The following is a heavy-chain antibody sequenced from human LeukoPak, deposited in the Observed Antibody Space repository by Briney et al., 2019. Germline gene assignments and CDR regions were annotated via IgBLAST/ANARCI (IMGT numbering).Heavy chain of an antibody. Sequence: PGRSLRLSCAASGFKFDDYAMHWFRQAPGKGLEWVSGISWNTDRIGYVDSVKGRSTISRDDAKNSLYLQMNSLRDEDTALYYCAKAHQWLVNVFDHWGQGTLVTVSS. V-gene: IGHV3-9*01. CDR1: GFKFDDYA. J-gene: IGHJ4*02. CDR3: AKAHQWLVNVFDH. D-gene: IGHD6-19*01. CDR2: ISWNTDRI.